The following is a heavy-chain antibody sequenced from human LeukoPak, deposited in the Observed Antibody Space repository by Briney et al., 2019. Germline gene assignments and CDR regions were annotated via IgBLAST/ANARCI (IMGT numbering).Heavy chain of an antibody. V-gene: IGHV1-24*01. Sequence: GASVKVSCKVSGYTLTELSMHWVRQAPGKGLEWMGGFDPEDGETIYAQKFQGRVTMTEDTSTDTAYMELSTLRSEDTAVYYCARAHRDQYYDILTGYSGTDYWGQGTLVTVSS. CDR3: ARAHRDQYYDILTGYSGTDY. D-gene: IGHD3-9*01. J-gene: IGHJ4*02. CDR1: GYTLTELS. CDR2: FDPEDGET.